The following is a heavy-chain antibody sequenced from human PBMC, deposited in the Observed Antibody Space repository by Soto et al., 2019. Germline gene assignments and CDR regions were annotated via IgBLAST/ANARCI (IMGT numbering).Heavy chain of an antibody. Sequence: RGSLRLSCAASGFAFSSYSMNWVRQAPGKGLEWVSSISSSSSYIYYADSVKGRFTISRDNAKNSLYLQMNSLRAEDTAVYYCAXDGYYGSGSGYYYGMDVWGQGTTVTVSS. CDR2: ISSSSSYI. CDR3: AXDGYYGSGSGYYYGMDV. J-gene: IGHJ6*02. D-gene: IGHD3-10*01. V-gene: IGHV3-21*01. CDR1: GFAFSSYS.